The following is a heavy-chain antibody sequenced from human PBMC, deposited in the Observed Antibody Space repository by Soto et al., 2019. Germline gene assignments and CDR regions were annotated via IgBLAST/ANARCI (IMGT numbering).Heavy chain of an antibody. J-gene: IGHJ4*02. CDR2: IYYSGST. CDR3: ARGGGVWGSYRWNFDY. Sequence: PSETLSLTCTVSGGSISSGGYYWSWIRQHPGKGLEWIGYIYYSGSTYYNPSLKSRVTISVDTSKNQFSLKLSSVTAADTAVYYCARGGGVWGSYRWNFDYWGQGTLVTVS. CDR1: GGSISSGGYY. V-gene: IGHV4-31*03. D-gene: IGHD3-16*02.